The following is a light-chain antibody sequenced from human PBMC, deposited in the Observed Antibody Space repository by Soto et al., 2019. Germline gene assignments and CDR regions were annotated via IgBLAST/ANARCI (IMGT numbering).Light chain of an antibody. CDR3: ATWDASLPGEV. CDR2: EVS. Sequence: QSVLTQPPSASGSPGQSVTISCTGTSSDVGGYNYVSWYQQHPGKAPKLMIYEVSKRPSGVPDRFSGSKSGNTASLTVSGLQAEDEADYYCATWDASLPGEVFGGGTKLTVL. CDR1: SSDVGGYNY. V-gene: IGLV2-8*01. J-gene: IGLJ2*01.